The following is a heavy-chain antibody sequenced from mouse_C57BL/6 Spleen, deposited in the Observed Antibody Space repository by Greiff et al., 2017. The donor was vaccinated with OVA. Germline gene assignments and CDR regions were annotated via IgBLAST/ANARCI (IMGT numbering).Heavy chain of an antibody. CDR2: ISYDGSN. J-gene: IGHJ2*01. V-gene: IGHV3-6*01. CDR1: GYSITSGYY. CDR3: AIGSDYFDY. Sequence: EVQRVESGPGLVKPSQSLSLTCSVTGYSITSGYYWNWIRQFPGNKLEWMGYISYDGSNNYNPSLKNRNSITRDTSKNQFFLKLNSVTTEDTATYCCAIGSDYFDYWGQGTTLTVSS.